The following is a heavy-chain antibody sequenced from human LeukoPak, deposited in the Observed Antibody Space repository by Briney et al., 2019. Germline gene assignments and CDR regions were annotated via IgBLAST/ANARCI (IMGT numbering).Heavy chain of an antibody. V-gene: IGHV3-53*01. Sequence: QPGGSLRLSCAASGFTVSSNYMGWVRQAPGKGLEWVSVIYSGGSTYYADSVKGRFTISRDNSKNTLYLQMNSLRAEDTAVYYCARDRPMIGNYYYGMDVWGQGTTVTVSS. D-gene: IGHD3-22*01. CDR2: IYSGGST. CDR3: ARDRPMIGNYYYGMDV. CDR1: GFTVSSNY. J-gene: IGHJ6*02.